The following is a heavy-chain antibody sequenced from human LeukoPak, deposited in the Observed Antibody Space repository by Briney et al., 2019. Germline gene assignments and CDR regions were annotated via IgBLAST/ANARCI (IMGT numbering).Heavy chain of an antibody. J-gene: IGHJ4*02. D-gene: IGHD6-13*01. CDR3: ARDRESNWYPYLDA. CDR1: GFTFTNYL. Sequence: QTGGSLRLSCATSGFTFTNYLMSWVRQAPGKGLEWVANIKEDGSTKWYVDSVRGRFTISRDNAKNSLYLQMDGLRAEDTAVYYCARDRESNWYPYLDAWGQGSPVTVSS. V-gene: IGHV3-7*01. CDR2: IKEDGSTK.